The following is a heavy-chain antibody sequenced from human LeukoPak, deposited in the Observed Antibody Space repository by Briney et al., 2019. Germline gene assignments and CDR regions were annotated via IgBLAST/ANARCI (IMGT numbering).Heavy chain of an antibody. Sequence: GEPLKISCKGSGYSINNYWIGWVRQMPGKGLEWMGIIYPADSDIRYSPSFQGQVTISADKSISTAYLQWSSLKASDTAMYYCARQEYCSGGSCYTWFDPWGQGTLVTVSS. D-gene: IGHD2-15*01. CDR1: GYSINNYW. V-gene: IGHV5-51*01. CDR3: ARQEYCSGGSCYTWFDP. J-gene: IGHJ5*02. CDR2: IYPADSDI.